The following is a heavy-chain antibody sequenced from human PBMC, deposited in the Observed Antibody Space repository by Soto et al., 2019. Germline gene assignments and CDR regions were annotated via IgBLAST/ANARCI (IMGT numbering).Heavy chain of an antibody. J-gene: IGHJ4*02. CDR1: GGSIITNNL. V-gene: IGHV4-4*02. Sequence: QVQLQESGPGLVNPSGTLSLTCTVSGGSIITNNLWSWVRQPPGRGLEWIGEINYSGSTNYNPSLKSRVSMSVDKSKNQFSLNLNSVTAADTAIYYCVGERDSGSWTKLDYWGQGTLVTVTS. CDR2: INYSGST. CDR3: VGERDSGSWTKLDY. D-gene: IGHD6-13*01.